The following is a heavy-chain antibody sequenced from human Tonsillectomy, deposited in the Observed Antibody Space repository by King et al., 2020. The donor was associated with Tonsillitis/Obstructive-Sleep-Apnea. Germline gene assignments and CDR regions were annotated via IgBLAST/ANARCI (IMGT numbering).Heavy chain of an antibody. CDR3: ARGGLELPLPYRVWFDP. D-gene: IGHD1-26*01. V-gene: IGHV3-48*02. CDR2: ISSSSSTI. J-gene: IGHJ5*02. CDR1: GFTFSSYS. Sequence: QLVQSGGGLVQLGGSLRLSCAASGFTFSSYSMNWVRQAPGKGLEWVSYISSSSSTIYYADSVKGRFTISRDNAKNSLYLQMNSLRDEDTAVYYCARGGLELPLPYRVWFDPWGQGTLVTVSS.